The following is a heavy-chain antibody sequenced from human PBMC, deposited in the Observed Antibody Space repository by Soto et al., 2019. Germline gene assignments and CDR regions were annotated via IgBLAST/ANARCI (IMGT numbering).Heavy chain of an antibody. CDR1: GGTFSSYA. CDR3: ARVEGYYDSSGYYYGSWFDP. CDR2: IIPIFGTA. Sequence: SVKVSCKASGGTFSSYAISWVQQAPGQGLEWMGGIIPIFGTANYAQKFQGRVTITADESTSTAYMELSSLRSEDTAVYYCARVEGYYDSSGYYYGSWFDPWGQGTLVTVSS. D-gene: IGHD3-22*01. J-gene: IGHJ5*02. V-gene: IGHV1-69*13.